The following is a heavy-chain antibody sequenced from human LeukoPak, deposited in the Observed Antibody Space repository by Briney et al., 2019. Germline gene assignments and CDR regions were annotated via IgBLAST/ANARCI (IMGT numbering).Heavy chain of an antibody. D-gene: IGHD5-18*01. J-gene: IGHJ4*02. V-gene: IGHV1-46*01. CDR3: ARDIGNTAMVGGRDY. CDR2: INPSGGST. Sequence: ASVKVSCKASGYTFTSYYMHWVRQAPGQGLEWMGIINPSGGSTSYAQKFQGRVTMTRDTSTSTVYMELSSLRSEDTAVYYCARDIGNTAMVGGRDYGGQGTLVTVSS. CDR1: GYTFTSYY.